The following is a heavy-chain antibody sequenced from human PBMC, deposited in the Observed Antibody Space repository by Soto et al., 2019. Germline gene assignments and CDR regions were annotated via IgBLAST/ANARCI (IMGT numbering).Heavy chain of an antibody. Sequence: KASETLSLTCTVSGGSISSSSYYWGWIRQPPGKGLEWIGSIYYSGSTYYNPSLKSRVTISVDTSKNQFSLKLSSVTAADTAVYYCAREGGYMVRGVMRYFDYWGQGTLVTVSS. CDR2: IYYSGST. CDR1: GGSISSSSYY. V-gene: IGHV4-39*02. CDR3: AREGGYMVRGVMRYFDY. D-gene: IGHD3-10*01. J-gene: IGHJ4*02.